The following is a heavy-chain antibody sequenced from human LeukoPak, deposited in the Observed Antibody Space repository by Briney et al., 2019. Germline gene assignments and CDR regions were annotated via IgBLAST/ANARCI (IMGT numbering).Heavy chain of an antibody. CDR3: ARTRDCSGGSCYSSD. J-gene: IGHJ4*02. V-gene: IGHV1-18*01. CDR2: ISGYNGNT. CDR1: GYTFTSYG. Sequence: GASVKVSCKASGYTFTSYGISWVRQAPGQRLEWMGWISGYNGNTIYAQKIQGRVTMTTDTSTSTVYMELRSLRSDDTAVYYCARTRDCSGGSCYSSDWGQGTLVTVSS. D-gene: IGHD2-15*01.